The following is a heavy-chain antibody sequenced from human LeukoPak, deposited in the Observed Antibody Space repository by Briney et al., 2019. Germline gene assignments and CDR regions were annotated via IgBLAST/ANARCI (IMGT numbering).Heavy chain of an antibody. CDR3: ARGDLASEVFDY. V-gene: IGHV4-30-4*01. D-gene: IGHD2-21*02. J-gene: IGHJ4*02. CDR2: IYYSGST. Sequence: SETLSLTCTVSGGSTSSGDYYWSWIRQPPGQGLEWIGYIYYSGSTYYNPSLKSRVTISVDTSKNQFSLKLSSVTAADTAVYYCARGDLASEVFDYWGQGTLVTVSS. CDR1: GGSTSSGDYY.